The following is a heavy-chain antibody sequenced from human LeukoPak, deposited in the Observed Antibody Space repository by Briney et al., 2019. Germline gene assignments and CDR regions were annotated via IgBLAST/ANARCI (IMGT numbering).Heavy chain of an antibody. D-gene: IGHD2-21*02. CDR2: ISGSGGST. CDR3: AKYGFEYCGCGCPFDY. J-gene: IGHJ4*02. CDR1: GFTFSSYA. Sequence: QPGGSLRLSCAASGFTFSSYAMSWVRQAPGRGLGWVSAISGSGGSTYYADSVKGPFTTSRDNSKNTMYLQKNSLRAEDMAVDDCAKYGFEYCGCGCPFDYWGQGALVSVS. V-gene: IGHV3-23*01.